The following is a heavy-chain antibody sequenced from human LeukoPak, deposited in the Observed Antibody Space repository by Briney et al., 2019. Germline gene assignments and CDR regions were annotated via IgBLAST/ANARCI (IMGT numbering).Heavy chain of an antibody. Sequence: KPSETLSLTCTVSDDSISDYYRGWIRQPPGKGLEWIGYFYNSGRSTYNPSLKSRVTISADTSKNHFSLKLNSVTTADTAVYYCTREGQVVGRTMSDYWGQGILVTVSS. D-gene: IGHD1-26*01. V-gene: IGHV4-59*01. J-gene: IGHJ4*02. CDR3: TREGQVVGRTMSDY. CDR2: FYNSGRS. CDR1: DDSISDYY.